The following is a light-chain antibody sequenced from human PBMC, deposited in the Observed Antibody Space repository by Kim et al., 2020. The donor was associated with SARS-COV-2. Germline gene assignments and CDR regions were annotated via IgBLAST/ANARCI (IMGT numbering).Light chain of an antibody. V-gene: IGKV2-28*01. Sequence: PASISCRSGQSLLHSNGYNYLDWYLQKPGQSPQLLIYMGSNRASGVPDRFSGSGSGTDFTLKISRVEAEDVGVYYCMQALQTPFTFGGGTKVDIK. J-gene: IGKJ4*01. CDR1: QSLLHSNGYNY. CDR2: MGS. CDR3: MQALQTPFT.